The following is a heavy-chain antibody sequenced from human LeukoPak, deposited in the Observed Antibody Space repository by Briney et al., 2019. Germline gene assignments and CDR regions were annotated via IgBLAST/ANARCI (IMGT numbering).Heavy chain of an antibody. CDR3: ARTTNDYFPYYYYYMDV. CDR2: ISAYNGNT. Sequence: ASVKVSCKASGYTFTSYGISWVRQAPGQGLEWMGWISAYNGNTNYAQKLQGRVTMTTDTSTSTAYMELRSLRSDDTAVYYCARTTNDYFPYYYYYMDVWGKGATVTVSS. V-gene: IGHV1-18*01. CDR1: GYTFTSYG. D-gene: IGHD5-12*01. J-gene: IGHJ6*03.